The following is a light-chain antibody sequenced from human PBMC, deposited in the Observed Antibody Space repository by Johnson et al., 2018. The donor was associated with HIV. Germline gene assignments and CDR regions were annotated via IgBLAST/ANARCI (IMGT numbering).Light chain of an antibody. Sequence: QSVLTQPPSVSAAPGQKVTISCSGSSSNIGKNYVSWYQQLPGTAPKVLIYENNKRPSGIPDRFSGSKSGASATLGITGLQTGDEADYYCGTWDSSLIAFYVFGTRTTATVL. CDR2: ENN. CDR3: GTWDSSLIAFYV. V-gene: IGLV1-51*02. CDR1: SSNIGKNY. J-gene: IGLJ1*01.